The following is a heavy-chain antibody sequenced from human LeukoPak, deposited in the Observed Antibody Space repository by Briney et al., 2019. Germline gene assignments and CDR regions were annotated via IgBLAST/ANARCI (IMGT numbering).Heavy chain of an antibody. CDR1: GYTFTSYD. CDR2: MNPNSGNT. V-gene: IGHV1-8*01. J-gene: IGHJ4*02. Sequence: ASVKVSCKASGYTFTSYDINWVRQATGQGLEWMGWMNPNSGNTGYAQKFQGRVTMTRNTSISTAYMELGSLRSEDTAVYYCARALTMVRGAIGYWGQGTLVTVSS. D-gene: IGHD3-10*01. CDR3: ARALTMVRGAIGY.